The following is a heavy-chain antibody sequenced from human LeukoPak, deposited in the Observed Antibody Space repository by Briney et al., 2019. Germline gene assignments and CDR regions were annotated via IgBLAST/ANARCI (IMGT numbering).Heavy chain of an antibody. CDR2: IIPIFGTA. J-gene: IGHJ6*02. Sequence: SVKVSCKASGGTFISYAISWVRQAPGQGLEWMGGIIPIFGTANYAQKFQGRVTITADESTSTAYMELSSLRSEDTAVYYCARGVGSGYDYRFVGEGYYYYGMDVWGQGTTVTVSS. CDR1: GGTFISYA. V-gene: IGHV1-69*13. CDR3: ARGVGSGYDYRFVGEGYYYYGMDV. D-gene: IGHD5-12*01.